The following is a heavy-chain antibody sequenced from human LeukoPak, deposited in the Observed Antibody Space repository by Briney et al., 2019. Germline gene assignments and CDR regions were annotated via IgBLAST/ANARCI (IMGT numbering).Heavy chain of an antibody. CDR1: GFTFSSYS. Sequence: GGSLRLSCAASGFTFSSYSMNWVRQAPGKGLEWVSSISSSSSYIYYADSVKGRFTISRDNAKNSLYLQMNSLRAEDTAVYYCAGVPLLHAPRVAYSNYDEIYYYYYMDVWGKGTTVTVSS. J-gene: IGHJ6*03. CDR2: ISSSSSYI. V-gene: IGHV3-21*01. CDR3: AGVPLLHAPRVAYSNYDEIYYYYYMDV. D-gene: IGHD4-11*01.